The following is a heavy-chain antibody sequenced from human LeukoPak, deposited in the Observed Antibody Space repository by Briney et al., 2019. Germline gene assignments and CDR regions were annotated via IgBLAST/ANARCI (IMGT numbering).Heavy chain of an antibody. Sequence: GGSLRLSCAASGFTFSNFAMTWVRQAPGKGLEWVSSIVGSSSTYYADSLKGRFTISRDNSKNTLYLQMNSLRAEDTAVYYCARNYYDSSAYYYFDYWGQGTLVTVSS. CDR3: ARNYYDSSAYYYFDY. D-gene: IGHD3-22*01. J-gene: IGHJ4*02. CDR1: GFTFSNFA. V-gene: IGHV3-21*01. CDR2: IVGSSST.